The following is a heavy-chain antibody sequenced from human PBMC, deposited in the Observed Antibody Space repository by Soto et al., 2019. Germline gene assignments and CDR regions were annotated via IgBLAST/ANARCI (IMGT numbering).Heavy chain of an antibody. D-gene: IGHD5-18*01. J-gene: IGHJ4*02. V-gene: IGHV3-23*01. CDR1: GFTFSTYA. Sequence: EVQLLESGGKLVQPGGSLTLSCAASGFTFSTYAMAWVRQAPGKGLEWVSGVSASGLNTDYADPVKGRFYITRDTSKNTVPLHMNSPTAEDPGLYQGAKDSLPRASGYAVDYWCQGARVTVPS. CDR2: VSASGLNT. CDR3: AKDSLPRASGYAVDY.